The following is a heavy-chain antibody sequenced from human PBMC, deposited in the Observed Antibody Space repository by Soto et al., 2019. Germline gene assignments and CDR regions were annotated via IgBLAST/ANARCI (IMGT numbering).Heavy chain of an antibody. CDR3: GRRYYGSTGHFDY. V-gene: IGHV4-39*02. D-gene: IGHD3-10*01. Sequence: QLQLQESGPGLVKPSETLSLTCTVSGGSISSSSYYWGWIRQPPGKGLEWIGSIYYSGSTYYNPSLKSRVTISVDTSTNHFALKLSSVTAADTTVYYCGRRYYGSTGHFDYWGQGTLVTVSS. CDR1: GGSISSSSYY. J-gene: IGHJ4*02. CDR2: IYYSGST.